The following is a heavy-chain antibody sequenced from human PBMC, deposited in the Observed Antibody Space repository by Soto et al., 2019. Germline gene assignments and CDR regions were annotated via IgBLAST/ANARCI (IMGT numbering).Heavy chain of an antibody. CDR3: ASAVAIFGVRVKNFEY. CDR2: ISHSGSTI. V-gene: IGHV3-11*01. D-gene: IGHD3-3*02. CDR1: GFTFSNYY. Sequence: QVQLVESGGGLVKPGGSLRLSCAASGFTFSNYYMSWIRPAPGKGLEWVSYISHSGSTIHYPDSVKGRFTISRDNAKNALYLQMNSLRDDDTAVYFCASAVAIFGVRVKNFEYWGQGTLVTVSS. J-gene: IGHJ4*02.